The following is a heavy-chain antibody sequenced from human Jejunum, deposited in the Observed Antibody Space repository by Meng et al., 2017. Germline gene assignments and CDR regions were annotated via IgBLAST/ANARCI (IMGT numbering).Heavy chain of an antibody. CDR3: ARADYVRYFDL. CDR1: GGSIESNNW. J-gene: IGHJ2*01. V-gene: IGHV4-4*02. Sequence: VTLQGSGPGLVKHSETLSFTCAVSGGSIESNNWWTWIRQPPGQGLEWIGEVYHSGSTHYNPSLQSRVTISIDNSKNRFSLSLNSVTAADTAIYYCARADYVRYFDLWGRGTLVTVSS. CDR2: VYHSGST. D-gene: IGHD3-10*02.